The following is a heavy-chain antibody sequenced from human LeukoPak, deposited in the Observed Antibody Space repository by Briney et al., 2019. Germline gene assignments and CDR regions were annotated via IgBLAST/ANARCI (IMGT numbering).Heavy chain of an antibody. Sequence: PSETLSLTCTVSGGSVSSYYWSWIRQPPGKGLEWIGYIYDSGNTNYNPSFKSRVTMSVDTSKNQFSLKLSSVTAADTAVYYCARRINYFDYWGQGTLVTVSS. V-gene: IGHV4-59*02. CDR1: GGSVSSYY. J-gene: IGHJ4*02. CDR2: IYDSGNT. CDR3: ARRINYFDY. D-gene: IGHD5-24*01.